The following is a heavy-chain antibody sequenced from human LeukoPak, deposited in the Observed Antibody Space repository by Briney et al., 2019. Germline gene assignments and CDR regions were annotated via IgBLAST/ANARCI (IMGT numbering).Heavy chain of an antibody. D-gene: IGHD5-18*01. Sequence: GASLKISCKGSGSSFTSYWIGWVRQMPGKGLEWMGIIYPGDSDTRYSPSFQGQVTISADKSISTAYLQWSSLKASDTAMYYCARNGYSYGGYYYYYMDVWGKGTTVTVSS. CDR3: ARNGYSYGGYYYYYMDV. J-gene: IGHJ6*03. CDR1: GSSFTSYW. V-gene: IGHV5-51*01. CDR2: IYPGDSDT.